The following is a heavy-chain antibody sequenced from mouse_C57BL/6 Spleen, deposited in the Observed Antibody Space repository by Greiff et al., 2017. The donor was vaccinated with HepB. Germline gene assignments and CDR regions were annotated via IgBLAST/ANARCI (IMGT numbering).Heavy chain of an antibody. CDR1: GYTFTDYY. CDR2: INPNNGGT. CDR3: ARFNLVPFDD. Sequence: VQLQQSGPELVKPGASVKISCKASGYTFTDYYMNWVKQSHGKSLEWIGDINPNNGGTSYNQKFKGKATLTVDKSSSTAYMELRSLTTEDSADYYCARFNLVPFDDWGQSTTLTVSS. V-gene: IGHV1-26*01. J-gene: IGHJ2*01. D-gene: IGHD1-3*01.